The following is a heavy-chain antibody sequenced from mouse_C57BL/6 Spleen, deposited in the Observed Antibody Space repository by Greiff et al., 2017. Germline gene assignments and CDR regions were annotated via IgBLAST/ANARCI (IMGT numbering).Heavy chain of an antibody. Sequence: EVKLMESGGGLVQPGGSLSLSCAASGFTFTDYYMSWVRQPPGKALEWLGFIRNKANGYTTEYSASGKGRFTISRDNSQSILDLQMNALRAEDSATYYCARNSYGSSLFDYWGQGTTLTVSS. CDR1: GFTFTDYY. CDR2: IRNKANGYTT. CDR3: ARNSYGSSLFDY. V-gene: IGHV7-3*01. D-gene: IGHD1-1*01. J-gene: IGHJ2*01.